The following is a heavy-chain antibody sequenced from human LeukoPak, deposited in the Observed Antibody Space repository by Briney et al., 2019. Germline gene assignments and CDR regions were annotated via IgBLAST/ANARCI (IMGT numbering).Heavy chain of an antibody. D-gene: IGHD3-22*01. CDR2: IGTSGGST. Sequence: PGGSLRLSCAASGFTFSSYEMNRVRQAPGKGLEWVSYIGTSGGSTYYADSLQGRFTISRDNAKNSLYLQMNSLRAEDTAVYYCARYGDSSGYYSADAFDVWGQGTMVTVSS. CDR3: ARYGDSSGYYSADAFDV. CDR1: GFTFSSYE. J-gene: IGHJ3*01. V-gene: IGHV3-48*03.